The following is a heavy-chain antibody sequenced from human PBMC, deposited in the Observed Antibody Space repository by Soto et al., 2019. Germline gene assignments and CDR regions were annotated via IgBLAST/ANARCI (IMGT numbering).Heavy chain of an antibody. D-gene: IGHD3-10*01. CDR3: ARIFHRDFDY. J-gene: IGHJ4*02. CDR2: INAGNGNT. Sequence: ASVKVSCKASGYTFTTYVIHWVRQAPGQRLEWMGWINAGNGNTRYSQNFQGRVTITRDTSASTAYMELSSLKYEDTAVHYCARIFHRDFDYWGQGTLVTVSS. V-gene: IGHV1-3*01. CDR1: GYTFTTYV.